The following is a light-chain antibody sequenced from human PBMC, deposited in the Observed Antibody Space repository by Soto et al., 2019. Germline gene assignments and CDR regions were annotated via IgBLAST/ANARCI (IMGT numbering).Light chain of an antibody. V-gene: IGKV3-20*01. Sequence: EIVLTQSPGTLSLSPGERATLSCRASLSITSNFLAWYQQKPGQAPRLLLYDASNRATGIPDRFSGSGSGTDFSLTISRLEPEDFGVYYCQQYGSSVWTFDQGTRVEIK. CDR1: LSITSNF. CDR2: DAS. J-gene: IGKJ1*01. CDR3: QQYGSSVWT.